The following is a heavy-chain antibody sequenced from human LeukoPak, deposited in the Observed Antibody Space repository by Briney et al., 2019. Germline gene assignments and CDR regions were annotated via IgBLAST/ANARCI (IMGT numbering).Heavy chain of an antibody. D-gene: IGHD6-13*01. V-gene: IGHV3-30*18. Sequence: PGGSLRLSCAASGFTFSGYAMHWVRQAPGKGLEWVAVISYDGSNKYYADSVKGRFTISRDNSKNTLYLQMNSLRAEDTAVYYCAKDGGIAAAGLPGYNWFDPWGQGTLVTVSS. J-gene: IGHJ5*02. CDR3: AKDGGIAAAGLPGYNWFDP. CDR1: GFTFSGYA. CDR2: ISYDGSNK.